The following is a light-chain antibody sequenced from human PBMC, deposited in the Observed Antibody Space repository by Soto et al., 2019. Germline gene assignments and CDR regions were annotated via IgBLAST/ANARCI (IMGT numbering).Light chain of an antibody. J-gene: IGKJ4*01. CDR3: QEYGSSPPRT. V-gene: IGKV3-20*01. Sequence: EFVLTQSPGKLSLSPGERATLSCRASQSISSSFLAWYQQKRGQDPRLLIYGASTRGTGIPDRFSGRGSGTNFTLTISRLEPEDFAVYYCQEYGSSPPRTFGGGTKLEIK. CDR2: GAS. CDR1: QSISSSF.